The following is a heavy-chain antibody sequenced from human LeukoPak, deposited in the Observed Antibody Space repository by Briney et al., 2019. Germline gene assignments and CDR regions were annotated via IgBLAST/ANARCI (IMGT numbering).Heavy chain of an antibody. Sequence: SETLSLTCTVSGDSTSSYYWSWIRQPPGKGLEWIGYIYYTGSTNYNPSLKSRVTISVDTSKNQFSLKLTSVTTADTAVYYCAGEDYFDSSGYASWRFDIWGQGTMVTVSS. D-gene: IGHD3-22*01. J-gene: IGHJ3*02. CDR1: GDSTSSYY. V-gene: IGHV4-59*01. CDR3: AGEDYFDSSGYASWRFDI. CDR2: IYYTGST.